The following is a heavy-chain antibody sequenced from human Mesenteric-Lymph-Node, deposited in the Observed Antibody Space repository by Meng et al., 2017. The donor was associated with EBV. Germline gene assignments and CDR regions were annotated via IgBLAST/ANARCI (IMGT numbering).Heavy chain of an antibody. CDR3: VGNGYYSVDY. Sequence: QVQLQEPGPGLVKPWGNPSLPCAVSGGSITSNWWSWVRQPPGKGLEWIGEIHHSGSTHYNPSLKSRVTVSVDKSKSLFSLSLSSMTAADTAMYYCVGNGYYSVDYWGQGILVTVSS. V-gene: IGHV4-4*02. D-gene: IGHD3-22*01. CDR2: IHHSGST. J-gene: IGHJ4*02. CDR1: GGSITSNW.